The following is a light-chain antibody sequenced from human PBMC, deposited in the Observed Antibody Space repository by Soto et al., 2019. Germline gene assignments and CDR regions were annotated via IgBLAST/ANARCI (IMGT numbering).Light chain of an antibody. CDR3: ATWDDSLNGWV. CDR1: SSNIGDNT. J-gene: IGLJ3*02. V-gene: IGLV1-44*01. Sequence: QSALSQPPSASGTPGQRVTISCSGSSSNIGDNTVNWYKQLPGAAPTLLIYTNDKRPAGAPDRISGSKSGTSASLAISGLQSDDEADYYCATWDDSLNGWVFGGGTKLTVL. CDR2: TND.